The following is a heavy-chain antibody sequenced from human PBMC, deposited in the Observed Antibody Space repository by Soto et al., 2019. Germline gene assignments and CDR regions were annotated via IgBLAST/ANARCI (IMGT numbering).Heavy chain of an antibody. CDR2: IDPIDSYT. D-gene: IGHD3-16*01. Sequence: PGESLKISCKGSGYSFTSYWISWVRQMPGKGLEWMGRIDPIDSYTNYSPSFQGHVTISADKSISTAYLQWSSLEASDTAMYYCARRAHMSRRGETFSYYYYGMDVWGQGTTVTVSS. J-gene: IGHJ6*02. CDR3: ARRAHMSRRGETFSYYYYGMDV. V-gene: IGHV5-10-1*01. CDR1: GYSFTSYW.